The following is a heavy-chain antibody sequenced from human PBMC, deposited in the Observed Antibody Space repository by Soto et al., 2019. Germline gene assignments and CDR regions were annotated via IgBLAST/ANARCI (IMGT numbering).Heavy chain of an antibody. Sequence: AASVKVSCKASGYTFTGYYMHWVRQAPGQGLEWMGWINPNSGGTNYAQKFQGRVTMTRDTSISTAYMELSRLRSDDTAVYYCARGPLRFLEWPTHCFDYWGQGTLVTVS. CDR1: GYTFTGYY. J-gene: IGHJ4*02. D-gene: IGHD3-3*01. V-gene: IGHV1-2*02. CDR2: INPNSGGT. CDR3: ARGPLRFLEWPTHCFDY.